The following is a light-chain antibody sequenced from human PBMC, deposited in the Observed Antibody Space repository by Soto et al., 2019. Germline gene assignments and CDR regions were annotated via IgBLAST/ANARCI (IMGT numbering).Light chain of an antibody. CDR2: DVS. V-gene: IGLV2-14*03. J-gene: IGLJ2*01. CDR3: SSYTINSRSTPVV. Sequence: QSALTQPASVSGSPGQSITISCTGTSSDVGYYNFVSWYQQHPGKAPKLMIYDVSNRPSGVSNRFSGSKSGNTASLTISGLQAEDEADYYCSSYTINSRSTPVVFGGGTKLTVL. CDR1: SSDVGYYNF.